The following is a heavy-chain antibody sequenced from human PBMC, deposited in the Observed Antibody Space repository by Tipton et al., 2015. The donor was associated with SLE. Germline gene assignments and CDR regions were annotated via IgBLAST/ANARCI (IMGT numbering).Heavy chain of an antibody. CDR2: IYSGGST. D-gene: IGHD3-16*01. V-gene: IGHV3-23*03. Sequence: SLRLSCAASGFTFSSYAMSWVRQAPGKGLEWVSVIYSGGSTYYADSVKGRFTISRDNSENTLYLQMNSLRAEDTAVYYCAKHSGGGALDYWGQGTLVTVSS. CDR1: GFTFSSYA. J-gene: IGHJ4*02. CDR3: AKHSGGGALDY.